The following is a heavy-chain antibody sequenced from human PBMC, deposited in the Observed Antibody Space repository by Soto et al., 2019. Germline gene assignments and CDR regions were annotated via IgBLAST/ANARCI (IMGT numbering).Heavy chain of an antibody. CDR2: ISAYNGNT. CDR3: ASNQGYDSLTGRPLNWFDP. D-gene: IGHD3-9*01. J-gene: IGHJ5*02. V-gene: IGHV1-18*01. CDR1: GYTFTSYG. Sequence: QVQLVQSGAEVKKPGASVKVSCKASGYTFTSYGISWVRQAPGQGLEWMGWISAYNGNTNYAQKLQGRVTMTTDTSTSTAYMELRSLRSDDTAVYYCASNQGYDSLTGRPLNWFDPWGQGTLVTVSS.